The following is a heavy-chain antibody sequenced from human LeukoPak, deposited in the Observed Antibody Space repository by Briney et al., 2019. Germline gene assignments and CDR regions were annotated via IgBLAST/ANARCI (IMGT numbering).Heavy chain of an antibody. J-gene: IGHJ3*02. CDR2: IYHSGST. CDR3: AREVRGYCSSTSCYRGAFDI. D-gene: IGHD2-2*01. CDR1: GGSISSGGYS. V-gene: IGHV4-30-2*01. Sequence: SQTLSLTCAVSGGSISSGGYSWSWIRQPPGKGLEWIGYIYHSGSTNYNPSLKSRVTISVDTSKNQFSLKLSSVTAADTAVYYCAREVRGYCSSTSCYRGAFDIWGQGTMVTVSS.